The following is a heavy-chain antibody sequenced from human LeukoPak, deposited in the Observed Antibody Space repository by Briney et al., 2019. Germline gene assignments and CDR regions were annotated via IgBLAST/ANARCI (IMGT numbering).Heavy chain of an antibody. V-gene: IGHV4-34*01. CDR1: GGSFSGYY. J-gene: IGHJ4*02. CDR2: INHSGST. Sequence: PSETLSLTCAVYGGSFSGYYWSWIRQPPGKGLEWIGEINHSGSTNYNPSLKSRVTISVDTSKNQFSLKLSSVTAADTAVYYCARGGEYCSSTSCYGRFDYWAREPWSPSPQ. D-gene: IGHD2-2*01. CDR3: ARGGEYCSSTSCYGRFDY.